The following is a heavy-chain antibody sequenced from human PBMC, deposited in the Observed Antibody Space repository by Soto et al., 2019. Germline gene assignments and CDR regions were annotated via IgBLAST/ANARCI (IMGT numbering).Heavy chain of an antibody. CDR3: AREGNKGNRDYYYYMDV. CDR1: GFTVSSNY. J-gene: IGHJ6*03. CDR2: IYSGGST. D-gene: IGHD3-10*01. Sequence: GGSLRLSCAASGFTVSSNYMSWVRQAPGKGLEWVSVIYSGGSTYYADSVKGRFTISRDNSKNTLYLQMNSLRAEDTAVYYCAREGNKGNRDYYYYMDVWGKGTTVTVSS. V-gene: IGHV3-66*01.